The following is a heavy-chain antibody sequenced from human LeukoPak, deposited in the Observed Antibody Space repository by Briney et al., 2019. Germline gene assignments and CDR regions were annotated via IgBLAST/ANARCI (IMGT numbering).Heavy chain of an antibody. CDR1: GYTFTSYG. Sequence: ASVKVSCKASGYTFTSYGISWVRQAPGQGLEWMGWISAYNGNTNYAQKLQGRVTMTTDTSTSTAYMELRSLRSDDTAVCYCARNRRREGYCSGGSCYPVEIDPWGQGTLVTVSS. V-gene: IGHV1-18*01. CDR2: ISAYNGNT. J-gene: IGHJ5*02. D-gene: IGHD2-15*01. CDR3: ARNRRREGYCSGGSCYPVEIDP.